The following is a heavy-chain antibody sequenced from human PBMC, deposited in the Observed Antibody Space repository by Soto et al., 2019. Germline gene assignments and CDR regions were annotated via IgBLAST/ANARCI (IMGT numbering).Heavy chain of an antibody. V-gene: IGHV4-59*01. Sequence: SETLSLTCAVYGGSFSGYYWSWIRQPPGKGLEWIGYIYYSGSTNYNPSLKSRVTISVDTSKNQFSLKLSSVTAADTAVYYCARVKPSSGYYSSWFDPWGQGTLVTVSS. J-gene: IGHJ5*02. D-gene: IGHD3-22*01. CDR2: IYYSGST. CDR3: ARVKPSSGYYSSWFDP. CDR1: GGSFSGYY.